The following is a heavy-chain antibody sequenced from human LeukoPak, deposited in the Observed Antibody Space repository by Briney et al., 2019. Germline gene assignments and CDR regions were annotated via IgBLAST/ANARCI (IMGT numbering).Heavy chain of an antibody. Sequence: EASVEVSCKASGYTFTGYYMHWVRQAPGQGLEWMGGIIPIFGTANYAQKFQGRVTITADESTSTAYMELSSLRSEDTAVYYCARLGGSCYTFGKSDVRCDDYWSQGTLVTVSS. J-gene: IGHJ4*02. D-gene: IGHD2-15*01. CDR3: ARLGGSCYTFGKSDVRCDDY. CDR1: GYTFTGYY. CDR2: IIPIFGTA. V-gene: IGHV1-69*13.